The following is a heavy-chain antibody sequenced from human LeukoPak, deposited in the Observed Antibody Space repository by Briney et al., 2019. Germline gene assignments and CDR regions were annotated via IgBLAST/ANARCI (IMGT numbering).Heavy chain of an antibody. CDR1: GFTFSNFA. D-gene: IGHD6-13*01. J-gene: IGHJ4*02. CDR2: IVGSSST. V-gene: IGHV3-21*01. CDR3: ARIGAGSSRDY. Sequence: GWSLRLSCAASGFTFSNFAMTWVRQAPGKGLEWVSSIVGSSSTYYADSLKGRFTISRDNAKNSLYLQMNSLRAEDTAVYYCARIGAGSSRDYWGQGTLVTVSS.